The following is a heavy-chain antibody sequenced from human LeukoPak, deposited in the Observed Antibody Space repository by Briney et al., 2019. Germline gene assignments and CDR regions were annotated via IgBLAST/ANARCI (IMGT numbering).Heavy chain of an antibody. D-gene: IGHD5-18*01. CDR3: ARVSGRIQIWPQPFGDGMDV. CDR1: ILTFNADV. Sequence: PGGSLRLSCAASILTFNADVMGWVRQAPGKGLECISAISGSGGRTYYADSVKGRFPISRDNSRNTLYLQMNSLRLEDTAIYYCARVSGRIQIWPQPFGDGMDVWGQGTTVTVSS. V-gene: IGHV3-23*01. CDR2: ISGSGGRT. J-gene: IGHJ6*02.